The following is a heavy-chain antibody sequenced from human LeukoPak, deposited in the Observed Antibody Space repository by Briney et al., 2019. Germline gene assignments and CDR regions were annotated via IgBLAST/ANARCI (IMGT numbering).Heavy chain of an antibody. J-gene: IGHJ5*02. CDR3: ARGLQYTFVVVTARAPNWFDP. CDR2: IYYSGTT. Sequence: PSETLSLTCTVSGGSNSITSYYWGWIRQPPGKGLEWIGSIYYSGTTYYNPSLKSRVTISVDTSKNQFSLKLSSVTAADTAVYYCARGLQYTFVVVTARAPNWFDPWGQGTLVTVSS. D-gene: IGHD2-21*02. V-gene: IGHV4-39*07. CDR1: GGSNSITSYY.